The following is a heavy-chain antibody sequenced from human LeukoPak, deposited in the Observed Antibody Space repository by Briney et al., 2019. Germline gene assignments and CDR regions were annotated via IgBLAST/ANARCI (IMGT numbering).Heavy chain of an antibody. V-gene: IGHV4-59*01. CDR1: GGSISSYY. CDR3: ARVDIVVVPAARYYYYYMDV. D-gene: IGHD2-2*03. CDR2: IYYSGST. Sequence: SETLSLTCTVSGGSISSYYWSWIRQPPGKELEWIGYIYYSGSTNYNPSLKSRVTISVDTSKNQFSLKLSSVTAADTAVYYCARVDIVVVPAARYYYYYMDVWGKGTTVTVSS. J-gene: IGHJ6*03.